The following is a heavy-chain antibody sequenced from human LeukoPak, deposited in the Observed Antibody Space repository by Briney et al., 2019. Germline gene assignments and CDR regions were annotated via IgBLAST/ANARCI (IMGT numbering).Heavy chain of an antibody. CDR3: AKGSYSTVKYFDY. J-gene: IGHJ4*02. CDR1: GFTFSSYS. Sequence: GGSLRLSCAASGFTFSSYSMNWVRQAPGKGLEWVSSISSSSSYIYYADSVKGRFTISRDNAKNSLYLQMNSLRAEDTALYYCAKGSYSTVKYFDYWGQGTLVTVSS. CDR2: ISSSSSYI. D-gene: IGHD4-17*01. V-gene: IGHV3-21*04.